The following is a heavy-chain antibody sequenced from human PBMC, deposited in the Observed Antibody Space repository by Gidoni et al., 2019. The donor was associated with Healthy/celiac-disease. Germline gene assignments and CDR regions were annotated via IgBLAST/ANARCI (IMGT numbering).Heavy chain of an antibody. J-gene: IGHJ3*02. Sequence: QVQLVQSGAEVKKPEASVKVSCKASGYTFTSYDINWVRQATGQGLEWMGWMNPNSGNTGYAQKFQGRVTMTRNTSISTAYMELSSLRSEDTAVYYCARGGYCSGGSCYSSAFDIWGQGTMVTVSS. CDR2: MNPNSGNT. V-gene: IGHV1-8*01. CDR1: GYTFTSYD. CDR3: ARGGYCSGGSCYSSAFDI. D-gene: IGHD2-15*01.